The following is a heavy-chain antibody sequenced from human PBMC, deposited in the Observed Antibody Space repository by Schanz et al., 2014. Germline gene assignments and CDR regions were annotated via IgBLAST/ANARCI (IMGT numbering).Heavy chain of an antibody. CDR3: AKDLDANYFDY. Sequence: EVQLVESGGGLVQPGGSLRLSCAASGFAVDNYYMSCVRQAPGRGLEWVSIIFTDGRTYYADSVKGRFTISRDNSKNTLYLQMNGLRGEDTAVYYCAKDLDANYFDYWGQGTLVTVSS. CDR2: IFTDGRT. CDR1: GFAVDNYY. D-gene: IGHD1-1*01. V-gene: IGHV3-66*02. J-gene: IGHJ4*02.